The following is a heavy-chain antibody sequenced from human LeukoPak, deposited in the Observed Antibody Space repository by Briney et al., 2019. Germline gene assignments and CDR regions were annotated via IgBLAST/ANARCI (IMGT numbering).Heavy chain of an antibody. Sequence: GESLRLSWTASGFTFSNFWMGWVRQAPGKGLEWVGRIKSKTDGGTTDYAAPVKGRFTISRDDSKNTLYLQMNSLKTEDTAVYYCTPAVVVAACYYWGQGTLVTVSS. CDR2: IKSKTDGGTT. J-gene: IGHJ4*02. V-gene: IGHV3-15*01. CDR1: GFTFSNFW. D-gene: IGHD2-15*01. CDR3: TPAVVVAACYY.